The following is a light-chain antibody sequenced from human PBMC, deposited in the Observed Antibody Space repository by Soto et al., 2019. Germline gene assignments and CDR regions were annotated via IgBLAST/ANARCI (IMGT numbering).Light chain of an antibody. CDR1: QSVLYSPNNKNY. J-gene: IGKJ1*01. CDR3: QQYYSPPLN. Sequence: DIVMTQSPDSLAVSLGERATINCKSSQSVLYSPNNKNYLAWYQQKPGQPPKLLVYWASTRESGVPDRFSGSGSETDFTLTISSLQAEDVAVYYCQQYYSPPLNFGQGTKVEIK. V-gene: IGKV4-1*01. CDR2: WAS.